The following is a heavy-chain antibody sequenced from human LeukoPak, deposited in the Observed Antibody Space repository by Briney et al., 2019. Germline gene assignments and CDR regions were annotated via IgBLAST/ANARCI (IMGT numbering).Heavy chain of an antibody. CDR3: ARVIQTFYYDSSGSYSSASNDF. D-gene: IGHD3-22*01. V-gene: IGHV3-21*01. Sequence: GGSLRLSCAASGFTFSSYSMNWVRQAPGKGLEWVSSISSSSSYTYYADSVKGRFTISRDNAKNSLYLQMNSLRAEDTAVYYCARVIQTFYYDSSGSYSSASNDFWGQGTLVTVSS. CDR1: GFTFSSYS. CDR2: ISSSSSYT. J-gene: IGHJ4*02.